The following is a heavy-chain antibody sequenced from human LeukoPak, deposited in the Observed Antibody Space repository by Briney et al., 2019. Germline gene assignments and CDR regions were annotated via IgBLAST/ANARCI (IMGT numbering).Heavy chain of an antibody. V-gene: IGHV4-59*01. CDR1: GFTFSSYS. J-gene: IGHJ3*02. CDR2: IYYSGST. CDR3: ARGSGSGSYVAFDI. Sequence: PGGSLRLSCAASGFTFSSYSMNWIRQPPGKGLEWIGYIYYSGSTKYNPSLKSRVTISEDTSKNQFSLKMSSVTAVDTALYYCARGSGSGSYVAFDIWGHGTMVTVSS. D-gene: IGHD3-10*01.